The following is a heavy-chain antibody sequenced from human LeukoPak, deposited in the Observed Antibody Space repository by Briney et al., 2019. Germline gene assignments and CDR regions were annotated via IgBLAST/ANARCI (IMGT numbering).Heavy chain of an antibody. Sequence: PSETLSLTCTVSGGSISSSSYYWGWIRQPPGKGLEWIGSTYYSGSTYYNPSLKSRVTISVDTSKNQFSLKLSSVTAADTAVYYCARLFDYYFDYWGQGTLVTVSS. J-gene: IGHJ4*02. CDR2: TYYSGST. V-gene: IGHV4-39*01. CDR1: GGSISSSSYY. CDR3: ARLFDYYFDY.